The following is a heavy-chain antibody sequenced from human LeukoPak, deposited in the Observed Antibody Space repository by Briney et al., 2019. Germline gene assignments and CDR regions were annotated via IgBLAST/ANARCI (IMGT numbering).Heavy chain of an antibody. CDR3: ARVPTVTTDYYYYMDV. Sequence: SVKVSCKASGGTFSSYAISWVRQAPGQGLEWMGGIIPIFGTANYAQKFQGRVTITADESTSTAYMGLSSLRSEDTAVYYCARVPTVTTDYYYYMDVWGKGTTVTVSS. CDR1: GGTFSSYA. D-gene: IGHD4-11*01. V-gene: IGHV1-69*01. CDR2: IIPIFGTA. J-gene: IGHJ6*03.